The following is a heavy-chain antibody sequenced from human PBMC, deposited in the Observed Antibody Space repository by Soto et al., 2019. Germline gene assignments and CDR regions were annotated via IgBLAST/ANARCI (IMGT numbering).Heavy chain of an antibody. CDR1: GYTFTSYG. CDR2: ISAYNGNT. Sequence: ASVKVSCKASGYTFTSYGISWVRQAPGQGLEWMGWISAYNGNTNYAQKLQGRVTMTTDTSTSTAYMELRSLRSDDTAVYYCAREPPYDYGDYVGQQPYENFDYWGQGTLVTVSS. CDR3: AREPPYDYGDYVGQQPYENFDY. J-gene: IGHJ4*02. V-gene: IGHV1-18*01. D-gene: IGHD4-17*01.